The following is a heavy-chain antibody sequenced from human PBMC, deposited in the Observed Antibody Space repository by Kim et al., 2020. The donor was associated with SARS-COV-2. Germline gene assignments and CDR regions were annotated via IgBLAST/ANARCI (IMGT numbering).Heavy chain of an antibody. CDR1: GYNFYDFN. CDR3: AGGFAQLHY. D-gene: IGHD6-13*01. V-gene: IGHV1-2*06. CDR2: INTNIGDT. Sequence: ASVKVSCKASGYNFYDFNIQWVRQAPGQGLVWLGRINTNIGDTTYRQTFEGRVTMTRDTSTTTAFMELRGLTSDDTAVYFCAGGFAQLHYWGQGTPVTVSS. J-gene: IGHJ4*02.